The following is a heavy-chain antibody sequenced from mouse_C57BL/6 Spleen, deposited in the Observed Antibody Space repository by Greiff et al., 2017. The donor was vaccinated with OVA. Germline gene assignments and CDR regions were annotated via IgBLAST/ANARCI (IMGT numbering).Heavy chain of an antibody. CDR2: IDPSDSYT. Sequence: QVQLQQPGAELVMPGASVKLSCKASGYTFTSYWMHWVKPRPGQGLEWIGEIDPSDSYTNYNQKFKGKSTLTVDKSSSTAYMQLSSLTSEDSAVYYCARYYGQTGYFDYWGQGTTLTVSS. CDR1: GYTFTSYW. J-gene: IGHJ2*01. V-gene: IGHV1-69*01. D-gene: IGHD1-1*02. CDR3: ARYYGQTGYFDY.